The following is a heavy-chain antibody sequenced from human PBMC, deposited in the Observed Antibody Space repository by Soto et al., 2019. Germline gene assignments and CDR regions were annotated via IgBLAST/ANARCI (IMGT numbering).Heavy chain of an antibody. Sequence: ASVKVSCKASGGSFSSYTISWVRQAPGQGLEWMGWISAYNGNTNYAQKLQGRVTMTTDTSTSTAYMELRSLRSDDTAVYYCAREYSSGGWYYYMDVWGKGTTVTVSS. J-gene: IGHJ6*03. CDR3: AREYSSGGWYYYMDV. CDR1: GGSFSSYT. D-gene: IGHD6-19*01. V-gene: IGHV1-18*01. CDR2: ISAYNGNT.